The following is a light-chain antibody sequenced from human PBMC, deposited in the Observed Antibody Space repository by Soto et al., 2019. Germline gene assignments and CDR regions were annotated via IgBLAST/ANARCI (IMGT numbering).Light chain of an antibody. CDR2: AVS. CDR1: QSISSY. V-gene: IGKV1-39*01. CDR3: QQSYDTPFT. Sequence: DIQMTQSLSSLSASLGDRVTITCRASQSISSYLNWYQQKPGKAPKLLMNAVSTLQSGVPSRFSGSGSGTDFTLTISSLRPEDFATYFCQQSYDTPFTFGPGTKVDIK. J-gene: IGKJ3*01.